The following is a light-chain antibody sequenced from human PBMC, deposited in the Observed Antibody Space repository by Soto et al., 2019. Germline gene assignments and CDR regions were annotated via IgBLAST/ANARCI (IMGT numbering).Light chain of an antibody. V-gene: IGKV3-11*01. CDR2: DAS. CDR1: QSISSY. Sequence: EIVLTQSPATLSLSPGERATLSCRASQSISSYLAWFQQKPGQAPRLLIYDASSRATGIPARFSGRGSGTDFTLTISRVESEDSAAYYCQQRYNRYTFGQGTKLEIK. CDR3: QQRYNRYT. J-gene: IGKJ2*01.